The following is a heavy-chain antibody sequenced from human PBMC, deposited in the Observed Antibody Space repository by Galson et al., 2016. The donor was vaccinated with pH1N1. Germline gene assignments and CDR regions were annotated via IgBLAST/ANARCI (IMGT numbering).Heavy chain of an antibody. CDR2: IFASGNT. Sequence: SETLSLTCTVSGGSINTYYWSWIRQPAGRGLEWIGRIFASGNTIYSPSLKSRVTRSVDTSKNQFSLKLRTVTAADTAVYYCAREEIVLGGGWTHVMDVWGQGTTVTVSS. CDR1: GGSINTYY. V-gene: IGHV4-4*07. J-gene: IGHJ6*02. D-gene: IGHD2-8*02. CDR3: AREEIVLGGGWTHVMDV.